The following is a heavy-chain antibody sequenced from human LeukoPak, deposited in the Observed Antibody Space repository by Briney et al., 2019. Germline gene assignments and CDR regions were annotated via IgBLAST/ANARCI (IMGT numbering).Heavy chain of an antibody. Sequence: SETLSLTCTVSGGSISTYYWSWIRQPPGKGLEFIGYLYYRGSSNYNPSLKSRVTISVDTSKNQFSLKLSSVTAADTAVYYCARAYTSWSFDYWGPGTLVTVSS. J-gene: IGHJ4*02. CDR2: LYYRGSS. CDR1: GGSISTYY. CDR3: ARAYTSWSFDY. V-gene: IGHV4-59*01. D-gene: IGHD2-2*02.